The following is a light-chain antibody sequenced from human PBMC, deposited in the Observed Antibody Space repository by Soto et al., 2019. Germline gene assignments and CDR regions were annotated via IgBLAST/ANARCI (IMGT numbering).Light chain of an antibody. CDR3: QTWDTGARVV. Sequence: QPVLTQSPSASASLGASVKLTCTLSSGHSSYAIAWHQQQPEKGPRYLMKLSSDGSHSKGDGIPDRFSGSSSGAERYLTISSLQSEDEADYYCQTWDTGARVVXGGGTKVTVL. V-gene: IGLV4-69*01. J-gene: IGLJ2*01. CDR2: LSSDGSH. CDR1: SGHSSYA.